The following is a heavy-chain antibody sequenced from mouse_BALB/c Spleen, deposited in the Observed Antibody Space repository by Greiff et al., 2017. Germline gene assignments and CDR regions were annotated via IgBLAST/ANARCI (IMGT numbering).Heavy chain of an antibody. D-gene: IGHD1-1*01. Sequence: VQLQESGPGLVAPSQSLSITCTVSGFSLTGYGVNWVRQPPGKGLEWLGMIWGDGSTDYNSALKSRLSISKDNSKSQVFLKMNSLQTDDTARYYCARDLITTGSYWYFDVWGAGTTVTVSS. CDR1: GFSLTGYG. J-gene: IGHJ1*01. CDR3: ARDLITTGSYWYFDV. CDR2: IWGDGST. V-gene: IGHV2-6-7*01.